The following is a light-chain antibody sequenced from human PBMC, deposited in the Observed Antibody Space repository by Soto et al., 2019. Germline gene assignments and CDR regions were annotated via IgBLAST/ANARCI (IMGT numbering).Light chain of an antibody. Sequence: QAVLTQPAYASGSPGQSGTISCTGISSYVGTYIYVSWYQHHPGKAPKLIIYEASKRPSGVPDRFSGSKSGDTASLTVSGLQAEDEADYYCASSAGGTSHYVFGPATRSPS. CDR3: ASSAGGTSHYV. V-gene: IGLV2-8*01. J-gene: IGLJ1*01. CDR2: EAS. CDR1: SSYVGTYIY.